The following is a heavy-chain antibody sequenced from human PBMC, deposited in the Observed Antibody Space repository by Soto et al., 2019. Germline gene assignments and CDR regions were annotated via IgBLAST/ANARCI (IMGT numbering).Heavy chain of an antibody. CDR3: ARDSSSWYGYYYAMDV. J-gene: IGHJ6*02. CDR1: GGSISSGSYY. V-gene: IGHV4-61*01. D-gene: IGHD6-13*01. Sequence: QVQLQESGPGLVKPSETLSLTCSVSGGSISSGSYYWTWIRQPPGKGLEYIGYINKSGSTNSNPSLKSRVTISVDTSKNQFSLRLTSVTAADTAVYYCARDSSSWYGYYYAMDVWGQGTTVTVSS. CDR2: INKSGST.